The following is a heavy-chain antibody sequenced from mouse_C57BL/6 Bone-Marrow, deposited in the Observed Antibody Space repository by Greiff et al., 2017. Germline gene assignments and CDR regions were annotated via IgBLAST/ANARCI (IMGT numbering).Heavy chain of an antibody. D-gene: IGHD1-2*01. CDR1: GYTFTSYW. J-gene: IGHJ4*01. V-gene: IGHV1-72*01. Sequence: QVQLKQPGAELVKPGASVKLSCKASGYTFTSYWMHWVKQRPGRGLEWIGRIDPNSGGTKYNEKFKSKATLTVAKPSSTAYMQLSSLTSEDSAVDYCAIVGLLRPSYAMDYWGQGTSVTVSS. CDR2: IDPNSGGT. CDR3: AIVGLLRPSYAMDY.